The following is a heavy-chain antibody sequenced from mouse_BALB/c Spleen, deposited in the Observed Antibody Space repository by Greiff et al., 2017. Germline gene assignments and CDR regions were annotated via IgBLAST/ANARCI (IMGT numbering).Heavy chain of an antibody. CDR1: GFTFSSYA. D-gene: IGHD3-1*01. J-gene: IGHJ1*01. Sequence: DVHLVESGGGLVKPGGSLKLSCAASGFTFSSYAMSWVRQTPEKRLEWVASISSGGSTYYPDSVKGRFTISRDNARNILYLQMSSLRSEDTAMYYCARGGLLGGYFDVWGAGTTVTVSS. V-gene: IGHV5-6-5*01. CDR2: ISSGGST. CDR3: ARGGLLGGYFDV.